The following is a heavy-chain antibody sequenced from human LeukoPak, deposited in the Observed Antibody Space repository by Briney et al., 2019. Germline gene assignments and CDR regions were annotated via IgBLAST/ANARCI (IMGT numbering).Heavy chain of an antibody. CDR3: ARAMHYYDSSGYAFGY. J-gene: IGHJ4*02. Sequence: GGSLRLSCAASGFPFSSYAMHWVRQAPGKGLEWVAVISYDGNNKYYADSVKGRFTISRDNSKTTLYLQMNSLRAEDTAVYYCARAMHYYDSSGYAFGYWGQGTLVTVSS. CDR1: GFPFSSYA. D-gene: IGHD3-22*01. V-gene: IGHV3-30*01. CDR2: ISYDGNNK.